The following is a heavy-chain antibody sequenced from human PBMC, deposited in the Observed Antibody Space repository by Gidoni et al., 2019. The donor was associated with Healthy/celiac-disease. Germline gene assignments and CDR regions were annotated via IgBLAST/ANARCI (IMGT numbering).Heavy chain of an antibody. V-gene: IGHV3-49*04. CDR1: GFTFGAYA. Sequence: EVQLVESGVGLVQPGRFLSLYCTASGFTFGAYAMSWVRQSPGKGLEWVGFIRSKAYGGTTEYAASVKGRFTISRDDSKSIAYLKMNSLKTEDTAVYYCTTRGSYYYDSSGPYWGQGTLVTVSS. CDR2: IRSKAYGGTT. D-gene: IGHD3-22*01. J-gene: IGHJ4*02. CDR3: TTRGSYYYDSSGPY.